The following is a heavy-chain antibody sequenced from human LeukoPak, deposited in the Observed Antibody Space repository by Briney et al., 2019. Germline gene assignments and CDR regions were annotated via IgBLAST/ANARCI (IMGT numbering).Heavy chain of an antibody. CDR2: ITPSSGGT. Sequence: AASVKVSCKASGYTLTDYYIHWVRQAPGQGLEWMGWITPSSGGTIYAQKFQGRVTMTRDMSISTAYMELSRLRSDGTAVYYCARVRYRLAETYIDYWGQGTLVTVSS. CDR3: ARVRYRLAETYIDY. V-gene: IGHV1-2*02. D-gene: IGHD3-16*01. CDR1: GYTLTDYY. J-gene: IGHJ4*02.